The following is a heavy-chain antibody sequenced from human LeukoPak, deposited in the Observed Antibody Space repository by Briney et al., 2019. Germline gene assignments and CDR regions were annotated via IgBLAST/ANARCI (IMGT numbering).Heavy chain of an antibody. CDR3: AGDFYRASGGYISPDW. V-gene: IGHV1-46*01. Sequence: ASVKVSCKASGYTFTSYYMHWVRQAPRQGLEWMGIINPSGGSTSYARKFQGRVTMTRDMSTSTVYMELSSLRSEDTAVYYCAGDFYRASGGYISPDWWGQGTLVTVSS. CDR2: INPSGGST. CDR1: GYTFTSYY. J-gene: IGHJ4*02. D-gene: IGHD3-10*01.